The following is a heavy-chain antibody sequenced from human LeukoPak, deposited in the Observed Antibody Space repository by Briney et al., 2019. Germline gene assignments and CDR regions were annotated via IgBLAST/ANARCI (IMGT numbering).Heavy chain of an antibody. CDR2: IYYSGST. CDR1: GGSISLYY. CDR3: ARVDGP. J-gene: IGHJ5*02. Sequence: PSETLSLTCSVSGGSISLYYWSWIRQPPGKGLEWIGSIYYSGSTYYNPSLKSRVTISVDRSKNQFSLKLSSVTAADTAVYYCARVDGPWGQGTLVTVSS. V-gene: IGHV4-59*12. D-gene: IGHD2-2*03.